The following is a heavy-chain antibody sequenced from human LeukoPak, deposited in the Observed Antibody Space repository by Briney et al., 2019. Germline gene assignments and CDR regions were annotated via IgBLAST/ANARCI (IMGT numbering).Heavy chain of an antibody. CDR2: IWYDGSNK. CDR1: GFTFSSYG. Sequence: GRSLRLSCAASGFTFSSYGMHWVRQAPGKGLEWVAVIWYDGSNKYYADSVKGRFTISRDNSKNTLYPQMNSLRAEDTAVYYCARAYCGGDRYSIMDYWGQGTLVTVSS. CDR3: ARAYCGGDRYSIMDY. V-gene: IGHV3-33*01. J-gene: IGHJ4*02. D-gene: IGHD2-21*02.